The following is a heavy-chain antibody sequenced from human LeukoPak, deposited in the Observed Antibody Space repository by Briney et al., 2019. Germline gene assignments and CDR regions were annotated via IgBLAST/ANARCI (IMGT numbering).Heavy chain of an antibody. CDR3: AKDRYGGNSGTLYYYYYGMDV. D-gene: IGHD4-23*01. J-gene: IGHJ6*02. Sequence: GRSLRLSCAASGFTFSSYGMHWVRQAPGKGLEWVAVISYDGSNKYYADSVKGRFTISRDNSKNTLYLQMNNLRAEDTAVYYCAKDRYGGNSGTLYYYYYGMDVWGQGTTVTVSS. V-gene: IGHV3-30*18. CDR2: ISYDGSNK. CDR1: GFTFSSYG.